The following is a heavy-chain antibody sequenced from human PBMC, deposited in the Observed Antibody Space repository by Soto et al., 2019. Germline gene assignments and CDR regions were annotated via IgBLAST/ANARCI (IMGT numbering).Heavy chain of an antibody. CDR1: GGSVSSGSYY. CDR3: ARSRRDYDSSPFDY. CDR2: IYYSGST. J-gene: IGHJ4*02. V-gene: IGHV4-61*01. D-gene: IGHD3-22*01. Sequence: SETLSLTCTVSGGSVSSGSYYWSWIRQPPGKGLEWIGYIYYSGSTNYNPSLKSRVTISVDTSKNQFSLKLSSVTAADTAVYYCARSRRDYDSSPFDYWGQGTLVTAPQ.